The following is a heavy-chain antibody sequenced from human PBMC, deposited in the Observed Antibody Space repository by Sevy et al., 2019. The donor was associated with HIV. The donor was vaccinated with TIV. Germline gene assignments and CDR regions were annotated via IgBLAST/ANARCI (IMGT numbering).Heavy chain of an antibody. Sequence: SETLSLTCTVSGGSISSYYWSWIRQPPGKGLEWIGYIYYSGSTNYNPSLKSRVTISVDRSKNQFSLKLSSVTAADTAVYYCARGLSPRGPGHSSSWYGVYYYYYMDVWGKGTTVTVSS. CDR1: GGSISSYY. CDR2: IYYSGST. D-gene: IGHD6-13*01. V-gene: IGHV4-59*01. J-gene: IGHJ6*03. CDR3: ARGLSPRGPGHSSSWYGVYYYYYMDV.